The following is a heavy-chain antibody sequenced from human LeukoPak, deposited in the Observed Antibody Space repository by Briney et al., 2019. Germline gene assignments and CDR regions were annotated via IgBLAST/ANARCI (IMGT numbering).Heavy chain of an antibody. CDR1: GCRFTSYW. CDR2: IYPGDSDT. CDR3: ARRSTVTYYGMDV. J-gene: IGHJ6*02. V-gene: IGHV5-51*01. D-gene: IGHD4-17*01. Sequence: GGALQISCKGSGCRFTSYWIGWGRRMPGKGGEGMGIIYPGDSDTRYSPSFQGQVTISADKSISTAYLQWSSLKASDTAMYYCARRSTVTYYGMDVWGQGTTVTVSS.